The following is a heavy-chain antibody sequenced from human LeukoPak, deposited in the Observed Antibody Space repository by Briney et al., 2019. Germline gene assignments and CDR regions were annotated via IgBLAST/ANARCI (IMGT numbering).Heavy chain of an antibody. J-gene: IGHJ5*02. CDR3: ARGPYHYGSGSFNWFDP. Sequence: SETLSLTCTVSGGSISSSSYYWGWIRQPPGKGLEWIGSIYYSGSTYYNPSLKSRVTISVDTSKNQFSLKLSSVTAADTAVYYCARGPYHYGSGSFNWFDPWGQGTLVTVSS. V-gene: IGHV4-39*07. D-gene: IGHD3-10*01. CDR1: GGSISSSSYY. CDR2: IYYSGST.